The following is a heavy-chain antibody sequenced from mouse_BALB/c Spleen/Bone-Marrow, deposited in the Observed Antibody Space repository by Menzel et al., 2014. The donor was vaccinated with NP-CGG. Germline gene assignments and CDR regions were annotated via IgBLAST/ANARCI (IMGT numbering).Heavy chain of an antibody. D-gene: IGHD2-14*01. Sequence: QVQLKQSGAELVRPGVSVKISCKGSGYTFTDYAVHWVKQSHTKSLEWIGLISSYYGDATYNQKFKGKATITVDKSSSTAFLELARLTSEDSAIYYCARSGKVRNAMDYWGQGTSVTVSS. CDR2: ISSYYGDA. J-gene: IGHJ4*01. CDR3: ARSGKVRNAMDY. CDR1: GYTFTDYA. V-gene: IGHV1-67*01.